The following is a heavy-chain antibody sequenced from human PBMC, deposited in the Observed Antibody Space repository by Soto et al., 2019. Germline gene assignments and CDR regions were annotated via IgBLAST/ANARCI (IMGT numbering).Heavy chain of an antibody. D-gene: IGHD2-15*01. V-gene: IGHV3-53*04. Sequence: EVQLVESGGGLVQPGGSLRLSCAASGFTVSSNYMSWVRQAPGKGLEWVSVIYSGGSTYYADSVKGRFTISRHNSKNTLYLQMNSLRAEDAAVYYCARVRYCSGGRCYSHYMDVWGKGTTVTVSS. CDR2: IYSGGST. CDR1: GFTVSSNY. CDR3: ARVRYCSGGRCYSHYMDV. J-gene: IGHJ6*03.